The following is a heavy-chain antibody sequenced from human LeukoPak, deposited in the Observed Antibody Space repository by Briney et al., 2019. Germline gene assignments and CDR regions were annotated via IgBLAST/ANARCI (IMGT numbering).Heavy chain of an antibody. CDR1: GGSISSYY. CDR3: ARLYGDYDYYGMDV. Sequence: SETLSLTCTVSGGSISSYYWSWIRQPPGKGLEWIGYIYHSGSTYYNPSLKSRVTISVDRSKNQFSLKLSSVTAADTAVYYCARLYGDYDYYGMDVWGQGTTVTVSS. CDR2: IYHSGST. V-gene: IGHV4-59*12. J-gene: IGHJ6*02. D-gene: IGHD4-17*01.